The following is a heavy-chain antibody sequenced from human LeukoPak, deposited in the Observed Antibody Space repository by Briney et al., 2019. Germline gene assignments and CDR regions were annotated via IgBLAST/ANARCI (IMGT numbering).Heavy chain of an antibody. CDR3: ARDDFWSGYYTAYYYYYYMGV. CDR2: IKQDGSEK. D-gene: IGHD3-3*01. CDR1: GFTFNIYW. V-gene: IGHV3-7*01. Sequence: GGSLRLSCAASGFTFNIYWMSWVRQAPGKGLEWVANIKQDGSEKYYVDSVKGRFTISRDNAKNSLYLQMNSLRAEGTAVYYCARDDFWSGYYTAYYYYYYMGVWGKGTTVTVSS. J-gene: IGHJ6*03.